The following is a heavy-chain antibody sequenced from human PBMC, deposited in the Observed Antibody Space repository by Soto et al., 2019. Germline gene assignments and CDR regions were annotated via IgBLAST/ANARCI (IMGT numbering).Heavy chain of an antibody. CDR2: MYNTGST. J-gene: IGHJ4*02. D-gene: IGHD3-22*01. CDR3: ARGLVINYYDSSGPTFDY. CDR1: GGSISGYY. V-gene: IGHV4-59*08. Sequence: PSETLSLTCTVSGGSISGYYWSWIRQPPGKGLEWIGYMYNTGSTVYNPSFKSRVTISVDTSKNQFSLKLNSVTAADTAVYYCARGLVINYYDSSGPTFDYWGQGTLVTVSS.